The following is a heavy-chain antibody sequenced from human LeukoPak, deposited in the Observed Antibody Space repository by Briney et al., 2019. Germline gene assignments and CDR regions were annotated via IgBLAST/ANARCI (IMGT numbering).Heavy chain of an antibody. CDR1: GFTFSSFG. D-gene: IGHD3-9*01. CDR3: AKAQYDFLTGFDY. V-gene: IGHV3-30*02. J-gene: IGHJ4*02. Sequence: GGSLRLSCAASGFTFSSFGMHWVRQAPGKGLEWVAFIRYDGSNKYYADSVKGRFTISRDNSKNTLYLQMNSLRAEDTAVYYCAKAQYDFLTGFDYWGQGTLVTVSS. CDR2: IRYDGSNK.